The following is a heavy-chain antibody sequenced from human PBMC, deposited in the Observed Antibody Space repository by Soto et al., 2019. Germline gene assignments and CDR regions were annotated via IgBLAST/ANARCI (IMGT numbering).Heavy chain of an antibody. CDR1: GFTFSSYA. Sequence: EVQLLESGGGLVQPGGSLRLSCAASGFTFSSYAMSWVRQAPGKGLEWVSAISGSGGSTYYADSVKGRFTISRDTSKNTLYLQMNSLRAEDTAVYYCAKDLKPPSIAARRYFDYWGQGTLVTVSS. CDR2: ISGSGGST. J-gene: IGHJ4*02. CDR3: AKDLKPPSIAARRYFDY. V-gene: IGHV3-23*01. D-gene: IGHD6-6*01.